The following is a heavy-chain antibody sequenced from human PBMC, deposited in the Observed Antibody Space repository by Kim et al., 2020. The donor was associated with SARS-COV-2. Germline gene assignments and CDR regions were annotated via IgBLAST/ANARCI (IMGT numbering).Heavy chain of an antibody. D-gene: IGHD6-19*01. CDR2: ISYDGSNK. Sequence: GGSLRLSCAASGFTFSSYAMHWVRQAPGKGLEWVAVISYDGSNKYYADSVKGRFTISRDNSKNTLYLQMNSLRAEDTAVYYCARERVAVAGPYLDYWGQGTLVTVSS. V-gene: IGHV3-30-3*01. CDR3: ARERVAVAGPYLDY. J-gene: IGHJ4*02. CDR1: GFTFSSYA.